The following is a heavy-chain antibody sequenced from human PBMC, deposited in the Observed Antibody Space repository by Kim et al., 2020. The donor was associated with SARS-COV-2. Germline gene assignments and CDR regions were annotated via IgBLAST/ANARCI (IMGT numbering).Heavy chain of an antibody. J-gene: IGHJ6*03. D-gene: IGHD3-3*01. V-gene: IGHV3-9*01. CDR3: AKDRREWLSYYYYYMDV. Sequence: GKGRFTISRDNAKNSLYLQMNSLRAEDTALYYCAKDRREWLSYYYYYMDVWGKGTTVTVSS.